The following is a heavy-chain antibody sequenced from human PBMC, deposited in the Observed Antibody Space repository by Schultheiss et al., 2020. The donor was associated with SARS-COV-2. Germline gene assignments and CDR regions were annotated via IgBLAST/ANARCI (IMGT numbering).Heavy chain of an antibody. CDR2: IYYSGST. CDR1: GFTFSDYY. CDR3: ASKGRGSWFDP. V-gene: IGHV4-59*12. J-gene: IGHJ5*02. Sequence: ESLKISCAASGFTFSDYYMSWIRQPPGKGLEWIGYIYYSGSTNYNPSLKSRVTISVDTSKNQFSLKLSSVTAADTAVYYCASKGRGSWFDPWGQGTLVTVSS. D-gene: IGHD1-26*01.